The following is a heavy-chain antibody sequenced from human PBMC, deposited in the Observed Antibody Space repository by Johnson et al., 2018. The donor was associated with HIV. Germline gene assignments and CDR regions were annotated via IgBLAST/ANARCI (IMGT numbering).Heavy chain of an antibody. CDR1: GFTFSSYA. Sequence: VPLVESGGASVQPRGSLRLSCAAPGFTFSSYAMSWVRQAPGKGLEWVSVIYSGGSTYSADPVTGRFTISRDISKNTLYLQMNSLRAEDTAVYYCARWGVVTPHAFDIWGQGTMVTVSS. J-gene: IGHJ3*02. CDR2: IYSGGST. CDR3: ARWGVVTPHAFDI. D-gene: IGHD4-23*01. V-gene: IGHV3-66*02.